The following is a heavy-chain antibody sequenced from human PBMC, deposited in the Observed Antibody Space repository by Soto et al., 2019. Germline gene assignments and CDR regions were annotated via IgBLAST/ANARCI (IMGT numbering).Heavy chain of an antibody. V-gene: IGHV1-2*02. Sequence: ASVKVSCKASGYTFTAYYIHWVRQAPGQGPEWMAWINPDSGATYSAPKFQGRVTVTSDTSINTSSMELSSLRSDETAVYYCARVKYGNLGPPTSLLDPWGQGSMLTFYS. CDR2: INPDSGAT. CDR3: ARVKYGNLGPPTSLLDP. J-gene: IGHJ5*02. CDR1: GYTFTAYY. D-gene: IGHD3-10*01.